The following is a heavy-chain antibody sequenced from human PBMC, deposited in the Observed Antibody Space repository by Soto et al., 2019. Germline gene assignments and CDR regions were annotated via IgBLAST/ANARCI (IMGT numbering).Heavy chain of an antibody. CDR2: IWYGGSNK. V-gene: IGHV3-33*06. CDR3: AKGGYNYGFLFDC. CDR1: GFTFSSYG. D-gene: IGHD5-18*01. Sequence: GGSLRLSCAASGFTFSSYGMHWVRQAPGKGLEWVAVIWYGGSNKYYADSVKGRFTISRDNSRNTLYLQMNSLRAEDTAIYYCAKGGYNYGFLFDCWGQGTLVTVSS. J-gene: IGHJ4*02.